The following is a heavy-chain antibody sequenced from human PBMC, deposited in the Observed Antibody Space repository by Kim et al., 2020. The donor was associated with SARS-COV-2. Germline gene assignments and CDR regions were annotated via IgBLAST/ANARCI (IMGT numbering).Heavy chain of an antibody. D-gene: IGHD6-13*01. Sequence: GGSLRLSCVGSGFTFSSYWMSWVRQAPDKGLEWVANIKEDGSGQSYVDSVKGRITISRDNANNSLYLQLYSLRGEDTATYFCARLYSSSVGRALDVWGQGTMVTVSS. CDR1: GFTFSSYW. V-gene: IGHV3-7*01. CDR3: ARLYSSSVGRALDV. CDR2: IKEDGSGQ. J-gene: IGHJ3*01.